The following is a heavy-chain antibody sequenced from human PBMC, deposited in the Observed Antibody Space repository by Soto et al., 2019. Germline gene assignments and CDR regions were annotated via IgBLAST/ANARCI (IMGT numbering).Heavy chain of an antibody. CDR1: GYTFTSNG. J-gene: IGHJ5*02. V-gene: IGHV1-18*01. CDR2: ISGHNGTT. Sequence: QVELVQSGAEVKKPGASVKVSCRTSGYTFTSNGISWVRQAPGQGLEWMGWISGHNGTTNYARKFQATVTMTTDTSTKTAFMELRMLRSDDTAVYYCLRYRPYYDNREVGWFDPWGQGTLVTVSS. CDR3: LRYRPYYDNREVGWFDP. D-gene: IGHD3-22*01.